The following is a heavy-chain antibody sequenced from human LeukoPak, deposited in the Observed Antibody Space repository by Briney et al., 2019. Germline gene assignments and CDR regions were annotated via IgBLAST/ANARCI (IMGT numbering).Heavy chain of an antibody. CDR3: AKDPNGDYLGAFDF. V-gene: IGHV3-23*01. Sequence: GGSLRLSCATSGFTFSTYAMIWVRQAPGKGLEWVSAISGNGGSTHYADSVKGRFTISRDNSKNTLYLQMNSLRAEDTAVYYCAKDPNGDYLGAFDFWGQGTMVTVSS. CDR1: GFTFSTYA. J-gene: IGHJ3*01. CDR2: ISGNGGST. D-gene: IGHD4-17*01.